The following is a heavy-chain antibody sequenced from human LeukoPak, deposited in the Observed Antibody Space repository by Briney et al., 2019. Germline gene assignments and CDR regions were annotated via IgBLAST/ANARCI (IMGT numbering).Heavy chain of an antibody. V-gene: IGHV4-31*03. D-gene: IGHD3-10*01. Sequence: SETLSLTCTVSGGSISSGGYSWSWIRQHPGKGLEWIGYIYYSGSTYYNPSLKSRVTISVDTSKNQFSLKLSSVTAADTAVYYCASTSYGSGSYYNGGGLVGAFDIWGQGTMVTVSS. CDR1: GGSISSGGYS. J-gene: IGHJ3*02. CDR2: IYYSGST. CDR3: ASTSYGSGSYYNGGGLVGAFDI.